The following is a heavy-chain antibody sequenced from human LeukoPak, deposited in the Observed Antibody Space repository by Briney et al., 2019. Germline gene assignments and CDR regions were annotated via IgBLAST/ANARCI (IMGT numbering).Heavy chain of an antibody. CDR3: ARYSSSWTPYFDY. D-gene: IGHD6-13*01. CDR1: GGSISSYY. V-gene: IGHV4-59*01. Sequence: PSETLSLTCTVSGGSISSYYWSWIRQPPGKGLEWIGYIYYSGSTNYNPSLKSRVTISVDTSKNQSSLKLSSVTAADTAVYYCARYSSSWTPYFDYWGQGTPVTVSS. CDR2: IYYSGST. J-gene: IGHJ4*02.